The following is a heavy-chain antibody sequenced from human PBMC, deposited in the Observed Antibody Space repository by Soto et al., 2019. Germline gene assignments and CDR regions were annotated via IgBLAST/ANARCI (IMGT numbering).Heavy chain of an antibody. J-gene: IGHJ4*02. CDR1: GFTFSDHA. V-gene: IGHV3-23*01. CDR3: GRGGTIFGVVRRPIDY. CDR2: ISGSGVTT. Sequence: PGGSLRLSCAASGFTFSDHAMTWVRQAPGKGLEWVSTISGSGVTTNYADSVKGRFTISRDNSENTLYMQMSSLRVEDTAVYYCGRGGTIFGVVRRPIDYWGQGTLVTVSS. D-gene: IGHD3-3*01.